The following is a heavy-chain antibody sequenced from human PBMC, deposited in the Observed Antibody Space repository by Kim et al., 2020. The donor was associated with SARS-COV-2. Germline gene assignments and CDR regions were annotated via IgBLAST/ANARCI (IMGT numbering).Heavy chain of an antibody. CDR1: GFTFGDYA. J-gene: IGHJ6*02. CDR2: IRSKTYGGTT. CDR3: TRERMTGTTRGMDV. D-gene: IGHD1-7*01. Sequence: GGSLRLSCTASGFTFGDYAMSWVRQAPGKGLAWVGFIRSKTYGGTTDYAASVKGRFTISRDDSKSIAYLEMNSLKTEDTAVYYCTRERMTGTTRGMDVWGQGTTVTVSS. V-gene: IGHV3-49*04.